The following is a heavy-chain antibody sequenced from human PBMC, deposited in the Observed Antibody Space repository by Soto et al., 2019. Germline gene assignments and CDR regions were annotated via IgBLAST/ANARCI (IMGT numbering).Heavy chain of an antibody. Sequence: GGSLSLSCAASGFTFSNAWMSWVRQAPGKGLEWVGRIKSKTDGGTTDYAAPVKGRFTISRDDSKNTLYLQMNSLKTEDTAVYYCTTDNYYDSSGYPDQFDYWGQGTLVTVSS. CDR3: TTDNYYDSSGYPDQFDY. D-gene: IGHD3-22*01. CDR2: IKSKTDGGTT. J-gene: IGHJ4*02. V-gene: IGHV3-15*01. CDR1: GFTFSNAW.